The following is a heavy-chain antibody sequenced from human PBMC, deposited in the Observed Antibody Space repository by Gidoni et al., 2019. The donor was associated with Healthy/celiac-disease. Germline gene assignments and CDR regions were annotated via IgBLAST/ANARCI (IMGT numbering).Heavy chain of an antibody. CDR1: GGSISISSYY. CDR2: IYYSGST. V-gene: IGHV4-39*01. J-gene: IGHJ4*02. Sequence: QLQLQESGPGLLKPSETLSLPCTVSGGSISISSYYWGWIRQPPGKGLEWIGSIYYSGSTYYNPSLKSRVTISVDTSKNQFSLKLSSVTAADTAVYYCARQGRRCGEGSRNDYWGQGTLVTVSS. CDR3: ARQGRRCGEGSRNDY. D-gene: IGHD3-10*01.